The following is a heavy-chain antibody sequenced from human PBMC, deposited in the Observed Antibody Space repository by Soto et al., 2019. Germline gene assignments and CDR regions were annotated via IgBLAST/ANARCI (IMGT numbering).Heavy chain of an antibody. CDR1: GFTFGDTS. V-gene: IGHV3-48*02. Sequence: RRLSCAVSGFTFGDTSMTWVRQAPGKGLEWISYISRSSSTRYYADSVKGRFTISRDNAKNELYLQMNSLRDEDTAVYYCARQPRPATGNSYYSGLDVWGLGTTVTVSS. CDR2: ISRSSSTR. J-gene: IGHJ6*02. D-gene: IGHD6-13*01. CDR3: ARQPRPATGNSYYSGLDV.